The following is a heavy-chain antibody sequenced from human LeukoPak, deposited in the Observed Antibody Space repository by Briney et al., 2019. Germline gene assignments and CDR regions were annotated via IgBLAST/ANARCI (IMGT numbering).Heavy chain of an antibody. J-gene: IGHJ4*02. CDR2: ISGSGGST. CDR3: AKAMIVVFYPYYIDY. D-gene: IGHD3-22*01. V-gene: IGHV3-23*01. Sequence: GGSLRLSCAASGFTFSSYAMSWVRQAPGKGLEWVSAISGSGGSTYYADSVKGRFTISRDNSKNTLYLQMNSLRAEDTAVYYCAKAMIVVFYPYYIDYWGQGTLVTVSS. CDR1: GFTFSSYA.